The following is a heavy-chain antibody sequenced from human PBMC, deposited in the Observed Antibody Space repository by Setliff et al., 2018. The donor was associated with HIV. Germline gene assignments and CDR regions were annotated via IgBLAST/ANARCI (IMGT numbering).Heavy chain of an antibody. V-gene: IGHV3-30*04. CDR1: GFTFSSYA. J-gene: IGHJ4*02. CDR2: ISYDGSNK. CDR3: ARENFDY. Sequence: GGSMRLSCAASGFTFSSYAMHWVRQAPGKGLEWVAVISYDGSNKYYADSVKGRFTISRDNSKNTLYLQMNSLRAEDTAVYYCARENFDYWGQGTLVTVSS.